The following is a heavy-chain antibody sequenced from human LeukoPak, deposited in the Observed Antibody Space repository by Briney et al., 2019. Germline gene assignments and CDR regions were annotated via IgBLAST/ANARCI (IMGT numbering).Heavy chain of an antibody. J-gene: IGHJ4*02. CDR2: IYSGGST. CDR1: GFTVSSNY. D-gene: IGHD4-17*01. CDR3: ARAGVYGDYGSDY. Sequence: GGSLRLSCAASGFTVSSNYMSWVRQAPGKGLEWVSVIYSGGSTYYTDSVKGRFTISRDNSKNTLYLQMNSLRAEDTAVYYCARAGVYGDYGSDYWGQGTLVTVSS. V-gene: IGHV3-66*02.